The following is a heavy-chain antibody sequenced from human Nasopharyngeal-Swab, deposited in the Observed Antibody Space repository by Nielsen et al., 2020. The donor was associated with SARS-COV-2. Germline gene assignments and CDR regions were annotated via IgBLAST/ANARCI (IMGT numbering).Heavy chain of an antibody. V-gene: IGHV4-59*01. CDR3: ARGGLGVYDSSGYYYLTY. J-gene: IGHJ4*02. CDR2: IYYSGST. D-gene: IGHD3-22*01. Sequence: WIRQPPGKGLEWIGYIYYSGSTNYNPSLKSRVTISVDTSKNQFSLKLSSVTAADTAVYYCARGGLGVYDSSGYYYLTYWGQGTLVTVSS.